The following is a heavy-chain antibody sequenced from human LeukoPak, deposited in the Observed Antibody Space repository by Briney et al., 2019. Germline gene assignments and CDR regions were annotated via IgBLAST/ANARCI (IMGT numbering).Heavy chain of an antibody. J-gene: IGHJ5*02. V-gene: IGHV3-21*01. Sequence: GGSLRLSCAASGFTFSSYTMTWVRQAPGKGLEWVSSISSSSSYIYYADSVKGRFTISRDNAKNSVYLQMNSLRAEDTARYFCASPGSTVTGGPTWGQGSLVTVSS. D-gene: IGHD4-17*01. CDR3: ASPGSTVTGGPT. CDR1: GFTFSSYT. CDR2: ISSSSSYI.